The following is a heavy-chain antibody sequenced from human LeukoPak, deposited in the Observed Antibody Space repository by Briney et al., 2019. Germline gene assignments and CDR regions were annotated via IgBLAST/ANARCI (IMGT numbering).Heavy chain of an antibody. J-gene: IGHJ4*02. CDR3: ARISTVEMATITIFDY. V-gene: IGHV1-2*02. CDR1: GYTFTGYY. D-gene: IGHD5-24*01. CDR2: INPNSGGT. Sequence: ASVKVSCKASGYTFTGYYMHWVRQAPGQGLEWMGWINPNSGGTNYAQKFQGRVTMTRDTSISTAYIELSRLRSDDTAVYYCARISTVEMATITIFDYWGQGTLVTVSS.